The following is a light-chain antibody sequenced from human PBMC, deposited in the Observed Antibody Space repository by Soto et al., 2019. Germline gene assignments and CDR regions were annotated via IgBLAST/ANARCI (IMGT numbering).Light chain of an antibody. CDR3: QQFSSYPLT. V-gene: IGKV3-20*01. Sequence: EVGVSQSPSTLSLSTGERATLSCRASQTVRNNYLAWYQQKPGQAPRLLIYDTSSRATGIPDRFSGGGSGTDFTLTISRLEPEDFAVYYCQQFSSYPLTFGGGTKVDIK. J-gene: IGKJ4*01. CDR2: DTS. CDR1: QTVRNNY.